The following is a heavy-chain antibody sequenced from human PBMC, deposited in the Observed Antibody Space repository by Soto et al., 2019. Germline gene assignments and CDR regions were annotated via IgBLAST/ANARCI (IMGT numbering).Heavy chain of an antibody. D-gene: IGHD2-15*01. V-gene: IGHV1-8*01. CDR3: ARKLGYCSGGSCYRYYYMDV. CDR2: MNPNSGNT. Sequence: ASVKVSCKASGYTFTSYDINWVRQATGQGLEWMGWMNPNSGNTGYAQKFQGRVTMTRNTSISTAYMELSSLRSEDTAVYYCARKLGYCSGGSCYRYYYMDVWGKRTTVTVSS. CDR1: GYTFTSYD. J-gene: IGHJ6*03.